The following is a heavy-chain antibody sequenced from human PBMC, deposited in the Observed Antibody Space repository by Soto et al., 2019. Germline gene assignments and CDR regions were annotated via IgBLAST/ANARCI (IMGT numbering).Heavy chain of an antibody. CDR1: GFTFSSYD. J-gene: IGHJ4*02. CDR3: AKGMLYLAVAGSNREGFDY. CDR2: ISYDGSNK. Sequence: GGSLRLSCAASGFTFSSYDMHWVRQAPGKGLEWVAVISYDGSNKYYADSVKGRFTISRDNSKNTLYLQMNSLRAEDTAVYYCAKGMLYLAVAGSNREGFDYWGQGTLVTVSS. D-gene: IGHD6-19*01. V-gene: IGHV3-30*18.